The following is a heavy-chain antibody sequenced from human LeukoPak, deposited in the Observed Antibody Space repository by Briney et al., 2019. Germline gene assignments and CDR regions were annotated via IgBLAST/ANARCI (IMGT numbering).Heavy chain of an antibody. CDR3: ARGFDDYYDSSGYYPPRAFYFDY. CDR2: IYYSGST. Sequence: SATLSLTCTVSGGSISSHYWSWIRQPPGKGLEWIGYIYYSGSTNYNPSLKSRVTISVDTSKNQFSLKLSSVTAADTAVYYCARGFDDYYDSSGYYPPRAFYFDYWGQGTLVTVSS. J-gene: IGHJ4*02. V-gene: IGHV4-59*11. D-gene: IGHD3-22*01. CDR1: GGSISSHY.